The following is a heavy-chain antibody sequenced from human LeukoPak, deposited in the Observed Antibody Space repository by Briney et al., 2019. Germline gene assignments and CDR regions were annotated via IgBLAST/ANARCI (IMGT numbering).Heavy chain of an antibody. CDR3: ARGRTDFWSGYIYGGGTYFDY. Sequence: TGGSLRLSCAASGFTVSSNYMSWVRQAPGKGLEWVSVIYSGGGTYYADSVKGRFTISRDNSKNTLYLQMNSLRSEDTAVYCCARGRTDFWSGYIYGGGTYFDYWGQGTLVTVSS. V-gene: IGHV3-53*05. CDR1: GFTVSSNY. J-gene: IGHJ4*02. CDR2: IYSGGGT. D-gene: IGHD3-3*01.